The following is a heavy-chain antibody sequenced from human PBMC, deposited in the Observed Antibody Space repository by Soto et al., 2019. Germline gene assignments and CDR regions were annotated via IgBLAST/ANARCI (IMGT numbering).Heavy chain of an antibody. V-gene: IGHV1-46*01. CDR3: ARDLGSAMVTSEGGRTFDY. J-gene: IGHJ4*02. CDR2: INPSGGST. CDR1: GYTFTSYY. Sequence: ASVKVSCKASGYTFTSYYMHWVRQAPGQGLEWMGIINPSGGSTSYAQKFQGRVTMTRETSTSTVYMELSSLRSEDTAVYYCARDLGSAMVTSEGGRTFDYWGQGTLVTVSS. D-gene: IGHD5-18*01.